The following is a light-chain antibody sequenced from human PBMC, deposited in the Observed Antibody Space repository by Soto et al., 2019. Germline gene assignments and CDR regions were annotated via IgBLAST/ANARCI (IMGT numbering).Light chain of an antibody. CDR2: TAS. CDR3: QQSYITPWT. CDR1: QNISNS. J-gene: IGKJ1*01. V-gene: IGKV1-39*01. Sequence: DIQVTQSPSSLSASVGDRVTITCRASQNISNSLNWYQHKPGKAPKVLISTASSLQSGVPSRFSGSGSGTDFTLTINSLQPEDFATYSCQQSYITPWTFGPGTKVEIK.